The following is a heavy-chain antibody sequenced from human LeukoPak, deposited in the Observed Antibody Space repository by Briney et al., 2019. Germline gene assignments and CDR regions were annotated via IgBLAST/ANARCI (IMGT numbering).Heavy chain of an antibody. CDR3: ARDERYDSSGYPFDY. J-gene: IGHJ4*02. CDR1: GYTFTGYY. V-gene: IGHV1-2*02. CDR2: INPNTGGT. D-gene: IGHD3-22*01. Sequence: WASVKVSCKASGYTFTGYYMHWVRQAPGQGLEWMGWINPNTGGTNFAQTFQGRVTMTRDTSISTAYMELSRLRSDDTAVYYCARDERYDSSGYPFDYWGQGTLVTVSS.